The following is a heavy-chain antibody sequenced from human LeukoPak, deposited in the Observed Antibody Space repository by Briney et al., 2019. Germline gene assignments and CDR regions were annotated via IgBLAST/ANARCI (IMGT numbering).Heavy chain of an antibody. J-gene: IGHJ5*02. CDR1: GDSVSSNSAA. Sequence: SQTLSLTCAISGDSVSSNSAAWNWIRQSPSRGLEWLGRTYYRSKWYNDYAVSVKSRITINPDTSKNQFSLNLKSVTAADTAVYYCARANFLGPSDWFDPWGQGALVTVSS. V-gene: IGHV6-1*01. CDR3: ARANFLGPSDWFDP. D-gene: IGHD2/OR15-2a*01. CDR2: TYYRSKWYN.